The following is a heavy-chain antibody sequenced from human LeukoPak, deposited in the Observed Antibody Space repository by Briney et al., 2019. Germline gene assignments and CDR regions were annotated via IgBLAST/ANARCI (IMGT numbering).Heavy chain of an antibody. V-gene: IGHV3-23*01. CDR3: VKEERGYSYGDY. J-gene: IGHJ4*02. CDR1: GFTFNNCA. Sequence: GGSLRLSCGASGFTFNNCAMSWVRQPPGKGLEWVSAVTDNGTTTYYADSVKGRFTISRDNSKNTVYLQMNYLTADDTARYYCVKEERGYSYGDYWGQGTLVTVSS. D-gene: IGHD5-18*01. CDR2: VTDNGTTT.